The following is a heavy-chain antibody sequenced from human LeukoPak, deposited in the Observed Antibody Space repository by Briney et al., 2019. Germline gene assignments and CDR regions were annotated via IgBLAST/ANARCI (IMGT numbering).Heavy chain of an antibody. D-gene: IGHD1-1*01. CDR3: ARDPGPYGDYMDV. CDR1: GFTFSSYG. V-gene: IGHV3-30*03. CDR2: ISYDGSNY. J-gene: IGHJ6*03. Sequence: GGSLRLSCTASGFTFSSYGMHWVRQAPGRGLEWVTIISYDGSNYYYADSVKGRFTISRDNSKNTLYLQMNSLRVEDTAVYYCARDPGPYGDYMDVWGKGTTVTVSS.